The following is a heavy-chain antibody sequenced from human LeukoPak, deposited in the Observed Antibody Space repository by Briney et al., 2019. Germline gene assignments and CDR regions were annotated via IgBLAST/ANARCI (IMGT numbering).Heavy chain of an antibody. Sequence: GASVKVSCKASGYTFTYRYLHWVRPAPGQALEWMGWITPFNGNTNYAQKFQDRVTITRDRSMSTAYMELSSLRSEDTAMYYCARSEFKGAFDIWGQGTMVTVSS. V-gene: IGHV1-45*02. J-gene: IGHJ3*02. CDR3: ARSEFKGAFDI. CDR2: ITPFNGNT. CDR1: GYTFTYRY.